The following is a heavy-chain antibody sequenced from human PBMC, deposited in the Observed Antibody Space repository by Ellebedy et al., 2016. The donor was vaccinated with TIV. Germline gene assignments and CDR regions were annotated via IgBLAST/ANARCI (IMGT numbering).Heavy chain of an antibody. CDR2: IYPNSGGT. J-gene: IGHJ4*02. CDR3: ARIGYSSGAADFDY. V-gene: IGHV1-2*02. D-gene: IGHD6-25*01. CDR1: GYTFTAYH. Sequence: ASVKVSCKTSGYTFTAYHIHWVRQAPGQGLEWMGWIYPNSGGTNYEQKFQGRVTMTRDTSISTAYMELSGLKFDDTAMYYCARIGYSSGAADFDYWGQGTLVTVSS.